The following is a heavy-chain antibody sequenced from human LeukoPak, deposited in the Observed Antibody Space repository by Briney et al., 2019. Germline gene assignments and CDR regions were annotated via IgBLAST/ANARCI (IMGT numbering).Heavy chain of an antibody. CDR3: ARGRTYDSSGHYYRGSFYYYYYMDV. J-gene: IGHJ6*03. V-gene: IGHV1-2*02. D-gene: IGHD3-22*01. CDR1: GYTFTGYY. Sequence: ASVKVSCKASGYTFTGYYMHWVRQAPGQGLEWMGWINPNSGGTNYAQKFQGRVTMTRDTSISTAYMELSRLRSDDTAVYYCARGRTYDSSGHYYRGSFYYYYYMDVWGKGTTVTVSS. CDR2: INPNSGGT.